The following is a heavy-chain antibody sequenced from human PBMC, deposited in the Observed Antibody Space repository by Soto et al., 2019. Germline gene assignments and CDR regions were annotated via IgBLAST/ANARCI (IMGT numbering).Heavy chain of an antibody. CDR1: GFSLSTSGVG. D-gene: IGHD3-16*01. CDR2: IYWDDDK. J-gene: IGHJ5*01. V-gene: IGHV2-5*02. Sequence: QITLKESGPTLVKPTQTLTLTCTFSGFSLSTSGVGVGWIRQAPGKALEWLALIYWDDDKRYTPSLKSRLTITKDTPKNQVVLTATNMDPVDTATYYWVHWGSRSFDFWGQGTLVTVSS. CDR3: VHWGSRSFDF.